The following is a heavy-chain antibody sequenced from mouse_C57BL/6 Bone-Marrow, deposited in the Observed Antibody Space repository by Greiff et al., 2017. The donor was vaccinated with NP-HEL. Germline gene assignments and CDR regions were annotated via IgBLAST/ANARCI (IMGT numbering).Heavy chain of an antibody. Sequence: EVKLQESGPELVKPGASVKISCKASGYSFTDYNMNWVKQSNGKSLEWIGVINPNYGTTSYNQKFKGKATLTVDQSSSTAYMQLNSLTSEDSAVYYCARCMITTTGTYFDYWGQGTTLTVSS. V-gene: IGHV1-39*01. D-gene: IGHD2-4*01. CDR3: ARCMITTTGTYFDY. CDR1: GYSFTDYN. CDR2: INPNYGTT. J-gene: IGHJ2*01.